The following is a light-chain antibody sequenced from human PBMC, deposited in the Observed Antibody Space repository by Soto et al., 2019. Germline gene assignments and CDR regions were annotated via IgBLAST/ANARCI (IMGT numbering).Light chain of an antibody. V-gene: IGKV3-11*01. CDR2: DAS. J-gene: IGKJ4*01. CDR3: QQRSTWPLLT. Sequence: VLIQSPATLSLSPGERATLSCRASQTVSRYLAWFQQKPGQPPRLLIYDASNRATCIPARFSGSGSGTDYTLTISSLEPEDFAVYYCQQRSTWPLLTFGGGTKVEI. CDR1: QTVSRY.